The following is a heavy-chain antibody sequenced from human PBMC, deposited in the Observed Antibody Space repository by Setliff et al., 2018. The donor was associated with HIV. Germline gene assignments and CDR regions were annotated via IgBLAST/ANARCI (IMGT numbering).Heavy chain of an antibody. Sequence: ASETLSLTCAVYGGSLSGFYWTFIRQSPEKGLEWIGEIDDSGSIIYNPSLQSRVTISVDTSKNQFSLKVSSVTAADTAVYYCARLRGYVDYWGQGTLVTVSS. D-gene: IGHD3-16*01. CDR1: GGSLSGFY. CDR3: ARLRGYVDY. J-gene: IGHJ4*02. CDR2: IDDSGSI. V-gene: IGHV4-34*01.